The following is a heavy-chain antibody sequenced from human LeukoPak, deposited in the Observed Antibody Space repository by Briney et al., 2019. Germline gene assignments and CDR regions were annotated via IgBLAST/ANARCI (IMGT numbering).Heavy chain of an antibody. D-gene: IGHD6-19*01. Sequence: GGSLRLSCAASGFTVSSNYMSWVRQAPGKGLEWVSVIYSGGSTYYADSVKGRFTISRDNSKNTLYLQMNSLRAEDTAVYYCARDNLGIAVAGPRVYYYYYMDVWGKGTTVTISS. J-gene: IGHJ6*03. CDR1: GFTVSSNY. CDR3: ARDNLGIAVAGPRVYYYYYMDV. CDR2: IYSGGST. V-gene: IGHV3-53*01.